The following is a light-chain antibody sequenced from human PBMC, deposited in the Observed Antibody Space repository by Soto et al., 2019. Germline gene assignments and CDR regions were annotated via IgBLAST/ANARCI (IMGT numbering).Light chain of an antibody. CDR2: EVS. Sequence: QSALTQPASVSGSPGQSITISCTGTSSDVGGYNYVSWYQQHPGKAPKLMIYEVSNRPSGVSNRFSGSKSGNTASLTISGLQAEDEADYGCSSYTSSSTLVVFGGGTKLTVL. J-gene: IGLJ2*01. V-gene: IGLV2-14*01. CDR1: SSDVGGYNY. CDR3: SSYTSSSTLVV.